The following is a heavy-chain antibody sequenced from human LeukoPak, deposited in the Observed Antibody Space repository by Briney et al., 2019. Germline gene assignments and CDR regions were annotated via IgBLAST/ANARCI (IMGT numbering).Heavy chain of an antibody. V-gene: IGHV3-48*03. J-gene: IGHJ4*02. CDR1: GFTFSSYE. Sequence: GGSLRLSCAASGFTFSSYEMNGVRQAPGKGLEWVSYISVDGRTIYYADSVKGRFTISRDNAKNSLYLHMNSLRAEDTAIYYCARARGAKRGTFDSWGQGTLVTVSS. CDR3: ARARGAKRGTFDS. D-gene: IGHD3-10*01. CDR2: ISVDGRTI.